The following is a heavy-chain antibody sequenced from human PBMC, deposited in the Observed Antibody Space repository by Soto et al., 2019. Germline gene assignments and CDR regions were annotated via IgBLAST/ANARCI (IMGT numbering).Heavy chain of an antibody. Sequence: GGSLRLSCAASGFTFSSYGMHWVRQAPGKGLEWVAVIWYDGSNKYYADSVKGRFTISRDNSKNTLYLQMNSLRAEDTAVYYCARDFIVDTILLTVYWGQGTLVTVSS. CDR3: ARDFIVDTILLTVY. V-gene: IGHV3-33*01. D-gene: IGHD5-12*01. CDR1: GFTFSSYG. J-gene: IGHJ4*02. CDR2: IWYDGSNK.